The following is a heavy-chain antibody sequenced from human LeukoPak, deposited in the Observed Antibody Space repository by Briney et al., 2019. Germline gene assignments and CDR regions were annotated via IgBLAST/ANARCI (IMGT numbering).Heavy chain of an antibody. J-gene: IGHJ3*02. CDR2: ISSSSSYI. D-gene: IGHD6-19*01. CDR1: GFTFSSYS. V-gene: IGHV3-21*04. Sequence: GGSLRLSCAASGFTFSSYSMNWVRQAPGKGLEWVSSISSSSSYIYYADSVKGRFTISRDNAKNSLYLQMNSPRAEDTAVYYCATEFKLPVVGTVAFDIWGQGTMVTVSS. CDR3: ATEFKLPVVGTVAFDI.